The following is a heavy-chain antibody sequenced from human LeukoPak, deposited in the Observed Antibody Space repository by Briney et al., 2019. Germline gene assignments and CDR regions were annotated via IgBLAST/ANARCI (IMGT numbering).Heavy chain of an antibody. CDR2: IYYSGST. CDR3: ARDRGVVPAASIYYYYGMDV. D-gene: IGHD2-2*01. J-gene: IGHJ6*02. V-gene: IGHV4-59*01. CDR1: GGSISSYY. Sequence: PSETLSLTCTVSGGSISSYYWSWLRQPPGKGLEWLGYIYYSGSTNYNPSLKSRVTISVDTSKNQFSLKLSSVTAADTAVYYCARDRGVVPAASIYYYYGMDVWGQGTTVTVSS.